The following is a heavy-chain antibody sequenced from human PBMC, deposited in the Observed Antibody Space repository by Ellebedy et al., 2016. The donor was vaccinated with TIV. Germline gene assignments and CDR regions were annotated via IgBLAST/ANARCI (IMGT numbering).Heavy chain of an antibody. Sequence: SVKVSXXASGGTFSSYAISWVRQAPGQGLEWMGRIIPILGIANYAQKFQGRVTITADESTSTAYMELSSLRSEDTAVYYCARALGYSRLGYWGQGTLVTVSS. CDR2: IIPILGIA. CDR1: GGTFSSYA. J-gene: IGHJ4*02. V-gene: IGHV1-69*04. D-gene: IGHD6-13*01. CDR3: ARALGYSRLGY.